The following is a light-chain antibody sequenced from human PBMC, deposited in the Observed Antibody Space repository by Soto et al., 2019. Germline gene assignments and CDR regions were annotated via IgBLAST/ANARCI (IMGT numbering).Light chain of an antibody. Sequence: SVLTQPPSVSAAPGQKVTISCSGSSSNIGNNYVSWYQQLPGTAPKLLIYDNNKRPSGIPDRFSGSKSGTSATLGITGLQTGDEADYYCGTWDSSLSALFGGGTKVTVL. CDR2: DNN. V-gene: IGLV1-51*01. CDR1: SSNIGNNY. CDR3: GTWDSSLSAL. J-gene: IGLJ2*01.